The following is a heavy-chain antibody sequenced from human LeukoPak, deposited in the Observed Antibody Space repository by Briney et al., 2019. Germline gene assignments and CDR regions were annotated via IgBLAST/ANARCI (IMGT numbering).Heavy chain of an antibody. CDR1: GFTFSSYA. CDR3: AKGSSGSRSRGNY. Sequence: GGSLRLSCAASGFTFSSYALGWVRQAPGKGLNFISGISGSGGSIYYADSVKGSFTISRDNSKNTLYMQMSSLRAEDTAVYCCAKGSSGSRSRGNYWGQGTLVTVSS. V-gene: IGHV3-23*01. D-gene: IGHD1-26*01. CDR2: ISGSGGSI. J-gene: IGHJ4*02.